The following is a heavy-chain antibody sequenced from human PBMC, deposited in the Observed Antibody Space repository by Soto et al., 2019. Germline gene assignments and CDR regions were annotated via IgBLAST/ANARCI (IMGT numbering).Heavy chain of an antibody. CDR3: ARNPAAGTLRASIDYYYGMDV. CDR1: GGTFSSYA. CDR2: IIPIFGTA. J-gene: IGHJ6*02. Sequence: ASVKVSCKASGGTFSSYAISWVRQAPGQGLEWMGGIIPIFGTANYAQKFQGRVTITADESTSTAYMELSSLRSEDTAVYYCARNPAAGTLRASIDYYYGMDVWGQGTTVTVSS. V-gene: IGHV1-69*13. D-gene: IGHD6-13*01.